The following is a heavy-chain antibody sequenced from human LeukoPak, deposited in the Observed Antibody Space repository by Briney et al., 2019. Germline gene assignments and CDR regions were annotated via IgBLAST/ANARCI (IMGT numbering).Heavy chain of an antibody. CDR3: ARDYGSGSHLDY. Sequence: SQTLSLTCTVSGGSISSGDYYWSWIRQPPGKGLEWIGYIYYSGSTYYNPSLKSRVTISVDTSKNQFSLKLSSVTAADAAVYYCARDYGSGSHLDYWGQGTLVTVSS. CDR1: GGSISSGDYY. D-gene: IGHD3-10*01. CDR2: IYYSGST. V-gene: IGHV4-30-4*08. J-gene: IGHJ4*02.